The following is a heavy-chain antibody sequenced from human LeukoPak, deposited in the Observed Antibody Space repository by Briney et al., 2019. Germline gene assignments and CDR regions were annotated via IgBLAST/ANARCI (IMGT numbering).Heavy chain of an antibody. J-gene: IGHJ6*03. V-gene: IGHV3-11*01. CDR2: ISRSGSTK. CDR1: GFTLSSYE. CDR3: ARVLRYCSGGNCYSGGLGYMDV. D-gene: IGHD2-15*01. Sequence: PGGSLRLSCIVSGFTLSSYEMSWIRQAPGKGLEWVSSISRSGSTKYYADSVKGRFTISRDNAKNSLFLQMNSLRAEDTAVYYCARVLRYCSGGNCYSGGLGYMDVWGKGTTVTISS.